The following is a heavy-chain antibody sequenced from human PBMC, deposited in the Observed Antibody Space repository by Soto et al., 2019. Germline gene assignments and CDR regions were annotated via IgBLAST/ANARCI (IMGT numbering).Heavy chain of an antibody. J-gene: IGHJ6*02. Sequence: QVQLQESGPGLVKPSQTLSLTCTVSGASISSGGYYWSWIRQRPGKGLEWIGYIYYSGSTYYNPSRNRRVSISVDTSKNQVPLKLSSVTAADTGVDYCATDVGAGDGMDVWGQGTTVTVSS. CDR3: ATDVGAGDGMDV. CDR2: IYYSGST. V-gene: IGHV4-31*03. CDR1: GASISSGGYY. D-gene: IGHD3-16*01.